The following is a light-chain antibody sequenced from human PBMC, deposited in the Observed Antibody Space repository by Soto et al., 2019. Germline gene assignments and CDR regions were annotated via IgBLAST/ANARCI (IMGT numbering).Light chain of an antibody. Sequence: DLQMTQFPSTLSASVGDRVTITCRASQSISTWLAWYQQKPGKAPKLLIYKASNLESGVPSRFSGSGSGTEFTLTISSLQPDDFATYYCQQYNNSFGQGTKVEI. CDR1: QSISTW. CDR2: KAS. CDR3: QQYNNS. J-gene: IGKJ1*01. V-gene: IGKV1-5*03.